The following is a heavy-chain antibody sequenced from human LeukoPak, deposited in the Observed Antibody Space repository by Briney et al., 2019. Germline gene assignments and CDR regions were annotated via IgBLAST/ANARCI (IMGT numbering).Heavy chain of an antibody. Sequence: GGSLRLSCAASGFTFSSYGMHWVRQAPGKGLEWVAVISYDGSNNYYADSVKGRFTISRDNSKNTLYLQMNSLRAEDTAVYYCAKDLAELLLVATMDADYWGQGTLVTVSS. D-gene: IGHD5-12*01. J-gene: IGHJ4*02. CDR2: ISYDGSNN. V-gene: IGHV3-30*18. CDR3: AKDLAELLLVATMDADY. CDR1: GFTFSSYG.